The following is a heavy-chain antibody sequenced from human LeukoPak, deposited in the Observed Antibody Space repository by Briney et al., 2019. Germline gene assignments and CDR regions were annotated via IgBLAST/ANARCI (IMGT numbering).Heavy chain of an antibody. CDR2: ISGSGGRT. V-gene: IGHV3-23*01. CDR1: GFTFSSYA. J-gene: IGHJ4*02. D-gene: IGHD3-9*01. CDR3: AKEYDILTGYYTGSHYFDY. Sequence: PGGSLRLSCAASGFTFSSYAMSWVRQAPGKGLEWVSAISGSGGRTYYADSVKGRFTISRDNSKNTLYLQMNSLRAEDTAVYYCAKEYDILTGYYTGSHYFDYWGQGTLVTVSS.